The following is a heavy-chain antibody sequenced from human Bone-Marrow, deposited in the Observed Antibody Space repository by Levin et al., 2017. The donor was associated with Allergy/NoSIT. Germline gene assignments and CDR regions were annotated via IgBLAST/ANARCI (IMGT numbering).Heavy chain of an antibody. CDR1: GFTFSTYS. Sequence: PGGSLRLSCEASGFTFSTYSMSWVRQAPGQGLEWLASIYGSGDQTFYKDSVKGRFIISRENSKNTVFLQMNSLRVEDTAVYYCAKDLRPDNGGSFDSWGQGTLVTVSS. D-gene: IGHD2-8*01. CDR3: AKDLRPDNGGSFDS. V-gene: IGHV3-23*01. J-gene: IGHJ4*02. CDR2: IYGSGDQT.